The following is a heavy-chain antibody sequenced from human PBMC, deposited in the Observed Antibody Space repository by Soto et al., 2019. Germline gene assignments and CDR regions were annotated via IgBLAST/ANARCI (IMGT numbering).Heavy chain of an antibody. Sequence: GASVKVSCKASGGTFSNSAISWVRQAPGQGLEWMGGIMPIFGTPDYAQKFQGRVSITADESTSTAYMELSGLRSDDTAVYYCARERVVVPAAMGGTYYYYGMDVWGQGTTVTVSS. CDR1: GGTFSNSA. D-gene: IGHD2-2*01. V-gene: IGHV1-69*13. J-gene: IGHJ6*02. CDR3: ARERVVVPAAMGGTYYYYGMDV. CDR2: IMPIFGTP.